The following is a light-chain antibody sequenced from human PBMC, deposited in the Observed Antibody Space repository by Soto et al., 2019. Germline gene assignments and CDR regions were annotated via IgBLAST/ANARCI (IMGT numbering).Light chain of an antibody. V-gene: IGKV3-11*01. Sequence: EIVLTQSPATLSLSPGERATLSCRASQSVSSYLAWYQQKPGQAPRLLIYDASNRATGIPARFSGSGSGTDFTLTISSLEPKDFAVYYCQQRSNWPSFTFGPGTKVDIK. CDR2: DAS. J-gene: IGKJ3*01. CDR3: QQRSNWPSFT. CDR1: QSVSSY.